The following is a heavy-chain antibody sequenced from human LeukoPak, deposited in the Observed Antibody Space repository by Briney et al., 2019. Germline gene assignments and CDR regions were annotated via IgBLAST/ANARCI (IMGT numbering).Heavy chain of an antibody. J-gene: IGHJ4*02. V-gene: IGHV3-53*01. CDR1: GFTVSSNY. CDR2: IYGGGGT. D-gene: IGHD6-13*01. CDR3: AREIEAAYYDY. Sequence: PGGSLRLSCAASGFTVSSNYMSWVRQAPGKGLEWVSVIYGGGGTYYAESVKGRFTVSRDDSKNTLYLQINSLRAEETAVYYCAREIEAAYYDYWGQGTLVTVSS.